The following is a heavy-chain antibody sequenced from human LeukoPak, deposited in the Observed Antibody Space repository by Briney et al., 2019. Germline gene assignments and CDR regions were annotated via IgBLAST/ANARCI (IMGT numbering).Heavy chain of an antibody. CDR2: INHSGST. J-gene: IGHJ6*03. CDR3: ARVLSSSWSYYYYYMDV. V-gene: IGHV4-34*01. CDR1: GGSFSGYY. D-gene: IGHD6-13*01. Sequence: PSETLSLTCAVYGGSFSGYYWSWIRQPPGKGLEWIGEINHSGSTNYNPSLKSRVTISVDTSKNQFSLKLSSVTAADTAVYYCARVLSSSWSYYYYYMDVWGKGTTVTVSS.